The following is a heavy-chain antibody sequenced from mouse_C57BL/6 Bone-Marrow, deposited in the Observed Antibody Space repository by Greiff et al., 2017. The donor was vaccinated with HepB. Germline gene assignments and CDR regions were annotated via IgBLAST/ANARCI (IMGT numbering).Heavy chain of an antibody. V-gene: IGHV1-26*01. CDR1: GYTFTDYY. CDR2: INHNNGGT. J-gene: IGHJ4*01. Sequence: EVQLQQSGPELVKPGASVKISCKASGYTFTDYYMNWVKQSHGKSLEWIGDINHNNGGTSYNQKFKGKATLTVDKSSTTAYMELRSLTSEDSAVYYCARRDYYAMDYWGQGTSVAVSS. CDR3: ARRDYYAMDY.